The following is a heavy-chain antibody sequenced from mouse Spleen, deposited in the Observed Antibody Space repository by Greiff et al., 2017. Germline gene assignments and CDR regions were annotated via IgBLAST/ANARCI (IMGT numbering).Heavy chain of an antibody. CDR1: GFTFSSYA. CDR2: ISDGGSYT. V-gene: IGHV5-4*03. D-gene: IGHD1-1*01. Sequence: EVKLVESGGGLVKPGGSLKLSCAASGFTFSSYAMSWVRQTPEKRLEWVATISDGGSYTYYPDNVKGRFTISRDNAKNNLYLQMSHLKSEDTAMYYCARGSYGSIYFDYWGQGTTLTVSS. CDR3: ARGSYGSIYFDY. J-gene: IGHJ2*01.